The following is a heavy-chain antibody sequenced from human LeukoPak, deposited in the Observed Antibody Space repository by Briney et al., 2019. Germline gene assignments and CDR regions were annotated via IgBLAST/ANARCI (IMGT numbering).Heavy chain of an antibody. Sequence: GGSLRLSCAASGFTFSSYAMSWVRQAPGKGLEWISAISGSGGSTYYADSVKGRFTISRDNSKNTLYLQMNSLRAEDTAVYYCANLMYDYVWGSYRFPSLDGDYWGQGTLVTVSS. J-gene: IGHJ4*02. CDR3: ANLMYDYVWGSYRFPSLDGDY. D-gene: IGHD3-16*02. CDR2: ISGSGGST. V-gene: IGHV3-23*01. CDR1: GFTFSSYA.